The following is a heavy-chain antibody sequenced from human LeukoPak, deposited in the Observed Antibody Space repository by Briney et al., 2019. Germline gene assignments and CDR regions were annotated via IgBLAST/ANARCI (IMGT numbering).Heavy chain of an antibody. CDR2: IYTGGGT. CDR3: ARSSRVVVPAAISWFDP. J-gene: IGHJ5*02. Sequence: GGSLRLSCAVSGFTVSSNYMSWVRQAPGKGLEWVSVIYTGGGTNYADSVKGRFTISRDNAKNSLYLQMNSLRAEDTAVYYCARSSRVVVPAAISWFDPWGQGTLVTVSS. D-gene: IGHD2-2*01. CDR1: GFTVSSNY. V-gene: IGHV3-66*01.